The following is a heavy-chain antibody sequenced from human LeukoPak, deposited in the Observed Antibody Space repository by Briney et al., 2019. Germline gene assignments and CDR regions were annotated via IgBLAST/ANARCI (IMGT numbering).Heavy chain of an antibody. CDR2: IYHSGST. Sequence: PPQTLSLTCAVSGGSISSGGYSWSWIRQPPGKGLEWIRYIYHSGSTYYNPSLKSRVTISVDRSKNQFSLKLSSVTAADTAVYYCARGRSYYYYGMDVWGQGTTVTVSS. CDR1: GGSISSGGYS. V-gene: IGHV4-30-2*01. CDR3: ARGRSYYYYGMDV. J-gene: IGHJ6*02.